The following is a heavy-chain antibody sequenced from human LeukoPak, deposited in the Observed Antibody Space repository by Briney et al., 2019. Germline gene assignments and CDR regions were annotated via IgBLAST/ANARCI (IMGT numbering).Heavy chain of an antibody. D-gene: IGHD5-18*01. J-gene: IGHJ5*02. CDR1: GGSFSGYY. V-gene: IGHV4-34*01. Sequence: PSETLSLTCAVYGGSFSGYYWSWIRQPPGKGLEWIGEINHSGSTNYNPSLKSRVTISEDTSKNQFSLKLSSVTAADTAVYYCARARGYSLNWFDPWGQGTLVTVSS. CDR2: INHSGST. CDR3: ARARGYSLNWFDP.